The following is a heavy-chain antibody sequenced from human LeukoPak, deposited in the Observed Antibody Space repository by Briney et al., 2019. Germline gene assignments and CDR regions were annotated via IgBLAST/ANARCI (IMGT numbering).Heavy chain of an antibody. CDR2: ISANNGNT. V-gene: IGHV1-18*01. J-gene: IGHJ4*02. CDR1: GYTFTSYG. CDR3: GRETTRGYIDY. Sequence: GASVKVSCKASGYTFTSYGISWVRQAPGQGLEWMAWISANNGNTNYAQKFQGRVTMTTDTSTNTAYMEMMSLISDDTAVYYCGRETTRGYIDYWGQGTLVSVSS. D-gene: IGHD6-13*01.